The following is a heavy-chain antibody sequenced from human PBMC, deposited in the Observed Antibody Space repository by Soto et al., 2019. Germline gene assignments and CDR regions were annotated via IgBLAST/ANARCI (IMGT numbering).Heavy chain of an antibody. J-gene: IGHJ4*02. D-gene: IGHD2-2*03. Sequence: QVQLQESGPGLVKPSETLSLMCTVSADSIRTYYWSWIRQPPGQGLEWMGNIYYSGTTNYNPSLTSRVTISVDTAKDQFSLKLSSVTAADTAEYYCAGVRQRLDKNLDSWGQVTLVTVSS. CDR3: AGVRQRLDKNLDS. CDR1: ADSIRTYY. V-gene: IGHV4-59*08. CDR2: IYYSGTT.